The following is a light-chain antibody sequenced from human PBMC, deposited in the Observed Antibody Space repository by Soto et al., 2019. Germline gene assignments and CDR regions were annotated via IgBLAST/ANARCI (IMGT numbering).Light chain of an antibody. V-gene: IGKV1-39*01. CDR3: QQSYSDSLLT. CDR2: TAS. J-gene: IGKJ4*01. CDR1: QSISTY. Sequence: DIQMTQSPSSLSASVGDRVTITCRASQSISTYLNRYQQKQGKAPKLLIYTASSLQIGVPSQFNGSGSGTDFTLTISSMQPEAFATYYCQQSYSDSLLTFCGGTKVESK.